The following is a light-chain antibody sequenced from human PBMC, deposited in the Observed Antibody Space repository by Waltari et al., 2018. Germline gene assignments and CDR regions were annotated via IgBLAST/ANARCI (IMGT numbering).Light chain of an antibody. Sequence: QSALTQPASVSGSPGQSITISCTGTSSDVGGYNYVSWYQQHPGKAPKLMIYDVSKRPSGVSNRFSGSKSVNTASLTISWLQAEDEADYYCSSYTSSSTWVFGGGTKLTVL. CDR3: SSYTSSSTWV. CDR1: SSDVGGYNY. CDR2: DVS. J-gene: IGLJ3*02. V-gene: IGLV2-14*01.